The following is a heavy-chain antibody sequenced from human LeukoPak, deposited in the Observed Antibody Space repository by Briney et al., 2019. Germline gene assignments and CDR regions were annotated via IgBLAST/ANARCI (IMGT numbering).Heavy chain of an antibody. D-gene: IGHD6-13*01. CDR2: IYYSGST. V-gene: IGHV4-30-4*08. J-gene: IGHJ4*02. CDR3: ASLGIAAAGREDY. CDR1: GGCISSGDYY. Sequence: PSVPLSVTCTVSGGCISSGDYYESWIRQPPGTGLEWIGYIYYSGSTYYNPSLKSRVTISVDTSKNQFSLKLSSVTAADTAVYYCASLGIAAAGREDYWGQGTLVTVSS.